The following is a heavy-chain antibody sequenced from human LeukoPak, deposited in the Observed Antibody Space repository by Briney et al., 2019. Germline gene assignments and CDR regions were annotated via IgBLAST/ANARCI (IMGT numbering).Heavy chain of an antibody. V-gene: IGHV1-69*13. Sequence: ASVKVSCKASGGTFSSYAISWVRQAPGQGLEWMGGIIPIFGTANYAQKFQGRVTITADESTSTAYMELSSLRSEDTAVYYCATDDYGGNSGPDYYYGMDVWGQGTTVTVSS. CDR1: GGTFSSYA. J-gene: IGHJ6*02. D-gene: IGHD4-23*01. CDR3: ATDDYGGNSGPDYYYGMDV. CDR2: IIPIFGTA.